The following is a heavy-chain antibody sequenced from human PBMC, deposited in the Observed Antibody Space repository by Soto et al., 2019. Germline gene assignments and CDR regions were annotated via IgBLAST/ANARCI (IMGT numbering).Heavy chain of an antibody. D-gene: IGHD3-22*01. CDR1: GDTFSSYT. J-gene: IGHJ6*02. V-gene: IGHV1-69*02. Sequence: QVQLVQSGAEVKKPGSSVKVSCKASGDTFSSYTISWVRQAPGQGLEWMGRTIPVLAITDYARKLQGRVTINADTSTRTVYMGLSSLRSEDTAMYYCGIARYDRRYLYYGMDIWGQGTTVTVSS. CDR2: TIPVLAIT. CDR3: GIARYDRRYLYYGMDI.